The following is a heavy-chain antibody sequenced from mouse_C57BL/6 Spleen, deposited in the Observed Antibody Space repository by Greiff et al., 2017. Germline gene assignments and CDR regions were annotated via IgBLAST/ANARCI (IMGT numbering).Heavy chain of an antibody. V-gene: IGHV14-4*01. CDR3: TKHYYGSSYYFDY. J-gene: IGHJ2*01. Sequence: VQLQQSGAELVRPGASVKLSCTASGFNIKDDYMHWVKQRPEQGLEWIGWIDPENGDTKYASKFQGKATITADTSSNTAYLQLSSLTSEDTAVYYCTKHYYGSSYYFDYWGQGTTLTVSS. CDR2: IDPENGDT. D-gene: IGHD1-1*01. CDR1: GFNIKDDY.